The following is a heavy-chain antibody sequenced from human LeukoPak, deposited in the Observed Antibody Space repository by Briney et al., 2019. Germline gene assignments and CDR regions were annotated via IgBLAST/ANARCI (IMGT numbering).Heavy chain of an antibody. V-gene: IGHV1-2*02. D-gene: IGHD6-19*01. CDR3: ARGYSSGWTRFDYYYYMDV. CDR1: GYTFTGYY. Sequence: ASVKVSCKASGYTFTGYYMHWVRQAPGQGLEWMGWINPNSGGTNYAQKFQGRVTMTRDTSISTAYMELSRLRSDDTAVYYCARGYSSGWTRFDYYYYMDVWGKGTTVTVSS. J-gene: IGHJ6*03. CDR2: INPNSGGT.